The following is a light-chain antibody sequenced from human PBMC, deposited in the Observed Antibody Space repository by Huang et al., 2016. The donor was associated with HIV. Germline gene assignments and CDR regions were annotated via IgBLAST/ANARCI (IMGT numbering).Light chain of an antibody. CDR3: QHYSRSPPFT. CDR2: GAS. J-gene: IGKJ3*01. Sequence: EIVLTQSPGTLSLSPGDTATLSCRASQSVISSYLAWYQQKPGQTPRLLIYGASTRATGIPDRVDGSGSGTEYTLTINSPGPEDFAVYFCQHYSRSPPFTFGPGTTVHIK. CDR1: QSVISSY. V-gene: IGKV3-20*01.